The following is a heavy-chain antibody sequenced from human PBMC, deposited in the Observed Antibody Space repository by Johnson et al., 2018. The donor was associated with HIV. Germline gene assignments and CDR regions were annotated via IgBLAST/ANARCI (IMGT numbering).Heavy chain of an antibody. V-gene: IGHV3-11*01. Sequence: VQLLESGGGLVQPGGSLRLSCAASGFTFSDYYMSWIRQAPGKGLEWISYISSSGSTRYYADSVKGRFTISRDNSKNTLYLQMNSLRAEDTAVYYCARGGSGSAQKGGDAFDIWGQGTMVTVSS. CDR1: GFTFSDYY. D-gene: IGHD1-26*01. CDR3: ARGGSGSAQKGGDAFDI. J-gene: IGHJ3*02. CDR2: ISSSGSTR.